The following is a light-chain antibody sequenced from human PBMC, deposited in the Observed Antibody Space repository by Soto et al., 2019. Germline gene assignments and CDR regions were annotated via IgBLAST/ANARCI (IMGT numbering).Light chain of an antibody. CDR3: QHYNSWPLT. J-gene: IGKJ4*01. CDR2: HAS. CDR1: HSVSNN. V-gene: IGKV3-15*01. Sequence: ETVMTQSPASLSVSPGERATLSCRASHSVSNNLAWYQQKPGQAPRLLIYHASTRAPGIPARFSGSGSGKELTLTISSVQSEDSAVYYCQHYNSWPLTFAGGTKVEIK.